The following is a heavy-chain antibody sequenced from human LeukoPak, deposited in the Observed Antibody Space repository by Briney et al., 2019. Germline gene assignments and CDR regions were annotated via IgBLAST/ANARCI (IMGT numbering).Heavy chain of an antibody. CDR1: GFTFSSYA. D-gene: IGHD3-9*01. V-gene: IGHV3-23*01. CDR3: AKERNYDILTGPVDY. Sequence: GGSLRLSCAASGFTFSSYAMSWVRQAPGKGLEWVSAISGSGGSTYYADSVKGRFTISRDNSKNTLYLQMNSLRAEGTAVYYCAKERNYDILTGPVDYWGQGTLVTVSS. CDR2: ISGSGGST. J-gene: IGHJ4*02.